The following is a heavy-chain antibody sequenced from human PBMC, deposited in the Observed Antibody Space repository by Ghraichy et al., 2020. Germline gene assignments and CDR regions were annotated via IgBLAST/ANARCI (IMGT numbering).Heavy chain of an antibody. CDR3: ARALRLVKDFRTFDY. J-gene: IGHJ4*02. V-gene: IGHV3-66*01. CDR1: GFIVSSNY. D-gene: IGHD3/OR15-3a*01. Sequence: GALNISCAASGFIVSSNYLTWVRQAPGQALEWVSVIYSGGSTSYADSVGDRFTISRDNSKNTLYLQMNSLRAEDTAVYYCARALRLVKDFRTFDYWGQGTMVTVSS. CDR2: IYSGGST.